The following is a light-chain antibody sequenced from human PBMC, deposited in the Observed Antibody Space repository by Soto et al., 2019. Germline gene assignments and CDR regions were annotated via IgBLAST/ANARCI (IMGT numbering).Light chain of an antibody. Sequence: EIVLTQSPGTLSLSPGERATLSCRASQSVSNNFLDWYQQNPDQAPMLLIYGASNRATGIPDRFSGSGSGTDFTLTISRLDPEDCAVYYCQQDGSSGTFGQGTKVDIK. J-gene: IGKJ1*01. CDR1: QSVSNNF. V-gene: IGKV3-20*01. CDR3: QQDGSSGT. CDR2: GAS.